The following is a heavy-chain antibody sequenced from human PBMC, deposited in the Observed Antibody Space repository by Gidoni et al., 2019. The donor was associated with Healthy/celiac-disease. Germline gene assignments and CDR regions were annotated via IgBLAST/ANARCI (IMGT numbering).Heavy chain of an antibody. V-gene: IGHV4-39*01. CDR1: GRPISISSYY. CDR3: ARLKGEDAFDI. Sequence: QLQLQESGPGLVTPSATLSLTCTGSGRPISISSYYWGWFRQPPRKGLEWIGSIDYSGSTYYNPSLKSRVTISVDTSKNQFSQKLSSVTAADKAVYDCARLKGEDAFDIWGQGTMVTVSS. J-gene: IGHJ3*02. D-gene: IGHD3-10*01. CDR2: IDYSGST.